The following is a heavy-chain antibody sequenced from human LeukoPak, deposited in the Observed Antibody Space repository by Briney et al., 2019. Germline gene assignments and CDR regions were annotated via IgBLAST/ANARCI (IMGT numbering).Heavy chain of an antibody. J-gene: IGHJ4*02. CDR1: GGTFSSYA. CDR2: IIPILGIA. Sequence: ASVKVSCKASGGTFSSYAISWVRQAPGQGLEWMGRIIPILGIANCAQKFQGRVTITADKSTSTAYMELSSLRSEDTAVYYCASSCSSTSCYNVSDYWGQGTLVTVSS. V-gene: IGHV1-69*04. CDR3: ASSCSSTSCYNVSDY. D-gene: IGHD2-2*02.